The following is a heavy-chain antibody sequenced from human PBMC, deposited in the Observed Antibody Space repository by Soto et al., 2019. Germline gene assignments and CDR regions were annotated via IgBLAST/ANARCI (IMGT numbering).Heavy chain of an antibody. CDR2: TYYRSKWYN. CDR3: ARGNYDRRGYYYYGMDV. CDR1: VDIVSSNSAA. D-gene: IGHD3-3*01. J-gene: IGHJ6*02. Sequence: SQTLSLTCAVSVDIVSSNSAAWNCIRQSPSRGLEWLGRTYYRSKWYNDYAVSVKSRITINPDTSKNQFSLQLNSVTPEDTAVYYCARGNYDRRGYYYYGMDVWGQGTTVTVS. V-gene: IGHV6-1*01.